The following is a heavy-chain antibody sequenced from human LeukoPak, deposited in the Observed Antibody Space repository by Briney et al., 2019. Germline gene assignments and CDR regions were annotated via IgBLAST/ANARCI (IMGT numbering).Heavy chain of an antibody. CDR3: ARGANYYDSQGYFDC. J-gene: IGHJ4*02. Sequence: SETLSLTCTVSGGSISSYYWSWIRQPAGKGLEWIGRIYTSGNTNYNPPLKSRVTMSVDTSKNQFSLKLSSVTAADTALYYCARGANYYDSQGYFDCWGQGTLVTVSS. V-gene: IGHV4-4*07. CDR1: GGSISSYY. D-gene: IGHD3-22*01. CDR2: IYTSGNT.